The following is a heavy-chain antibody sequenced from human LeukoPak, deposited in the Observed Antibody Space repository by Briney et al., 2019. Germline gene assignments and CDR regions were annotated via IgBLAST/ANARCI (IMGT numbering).Heavy chain of an antibody. J-gene: IGHJ5*02. CDR3: ARDRNLAAAGDGFDP. CDR2: IYYSGST. V-gene: IGHV4-59*01. Sequence: SETLSLTCTVSGGSISSYYWSWIRQPPGKGLEWIGYIYYSGSTNYNPSLKCRVTISVDTSKNQFSLKLSSVTAADTAVYYCARDRNLAAAGDGFDPWGQGTLVTVSS. CDR1: GGSISSYY. D-gene: IGHD6-13*01.